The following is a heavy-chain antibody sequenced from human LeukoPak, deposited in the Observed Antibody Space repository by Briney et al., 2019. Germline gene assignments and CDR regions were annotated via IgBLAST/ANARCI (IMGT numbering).Heavy chain of an antibody. CDR3: TTDMSSGGYYRPGDAFDI. CDR1: GFTFSNAW. Sequence: GALRLSCAASGFTFSNAWMSWVRQAPGKGLEWVGRIKSKTDGGTTDYAAPVKGRFTISRDDSKNTLYLQMNSLKTEDTAVYYCTTDMSSGGYYRPGDAFDIWGQGTMVTVSS. J-gene: IGHJ3*02. D-gene: IGHD1-26*01. V-gene: IGHV3-15*01. CDR2: IKSKTDGGTT.